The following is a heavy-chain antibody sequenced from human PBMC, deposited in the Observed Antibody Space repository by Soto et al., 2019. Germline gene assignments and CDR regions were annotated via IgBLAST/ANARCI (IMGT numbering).Heavy chain of an antibody. V-gene: IGHV1-18*01. Sequence: ASVKVSCKASGGTFSSYAISWVRQAPGQGLEWMGWISAYNGNTNYAQKLQGRVTMTTDTSTSTAYMELRSLRSDDTAVYYCASQAVAGHSGFQHWGQGTLVTVSS. CDR2: ISAYNGNT. CDR1: GGTFSSYA. CDR3: ASQAVAGHSGFQH. J-gene: IGHJ1*01. D-gene: IGHD6-19*01.